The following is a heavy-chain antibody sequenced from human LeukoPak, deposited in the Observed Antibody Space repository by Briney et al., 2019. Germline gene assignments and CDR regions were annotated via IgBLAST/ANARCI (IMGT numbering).Heavy chain of an antibody. J-gene: IGHJ6*03. D-gene: IGHD2-15*01. Sequence: GGSLRLSCAASGFTFSSYSMNWVRQAPGKGLEWVSSISSSSSYIYYADSVKGRFTISRDNAKNSLYLQMNSLRAEDTAVYYCARSRRAGGMYVWGKGTTVTVSS. CDR1: GFTFSSYS. CDR2: ISSSSSYI. V-gene: IGHV3-21*01. CDR3: ARSRRAGGMYV.